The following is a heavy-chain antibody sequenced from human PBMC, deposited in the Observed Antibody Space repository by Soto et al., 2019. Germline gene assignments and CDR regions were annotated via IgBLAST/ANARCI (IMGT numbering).Heavy chain of an antibody. V-gene: IGHV1-46*01. Sequence: ASVKFSCKASGYTLSSYYMHWVRQARGQGLEWLGIMNPSGGSTYYAQKFQGRITMTTDTAMSAVYMELSSLRSEDTAVYYCARDSKVTSDHNYYYFGMDVWGQGTTVTVSS. J-gene: IGHJ6*02. CDR1: GYTLSSYY. D-gene: IGHD4-17*01. CDR3: ARDSKVTSDHNYYYFGMDV. CDR2: MNPSGGST.